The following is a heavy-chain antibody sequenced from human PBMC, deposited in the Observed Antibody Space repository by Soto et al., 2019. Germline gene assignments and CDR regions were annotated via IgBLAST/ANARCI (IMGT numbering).Heavy chain of an antibody. CDR1: GGTFSSYA. Sequence: SVKVSCKASGGTFSSYAISWVRQAPGQGLEWMGGIIPIFGTANYAQKFQGRVTITADESTSTAYMELSSLRSEDTAVYYCARGSRYNWNHAPNYWGQGTLVTVSS. CDR3: ARGSRYNWNHAPNY. J-gene: IGHJ4*02. V-gene: IGHV1-69*13. CDR2: IIPIFGTA. D-gene: IGHD1-20*01.